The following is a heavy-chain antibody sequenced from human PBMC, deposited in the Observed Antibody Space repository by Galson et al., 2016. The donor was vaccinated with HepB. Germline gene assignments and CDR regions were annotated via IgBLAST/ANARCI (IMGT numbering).Heavy chain of an antibody. D-gene: IGHD3-9*01. V-gene: IGHV3-33*01. CDR1: GSTFSSYG. J-gene: IGHJ4*02. CDR2: IWYDGSNK. CDR3: ARDGYDIFTGYYPGYYFDY. Sequence: SLRLSCAASGSTFSSYGMHWVRQAPGKGLEWVAVIWYDGSNKYYADSVKGRFTISRDNSKNTLYLQMNSLRAEDTAVYYCARDGYDIFTGYYPGYYFDYWGQGTLVTVSS.